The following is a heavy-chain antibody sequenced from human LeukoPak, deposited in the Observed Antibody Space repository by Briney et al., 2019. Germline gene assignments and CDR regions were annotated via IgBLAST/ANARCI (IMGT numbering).Heavy chain of an antibody. V-gene: IGHV3-21*01. D-gene: IGHD6-13*01. CDR1: GFTFSSYS. CDR3: ARGFSWYLPRGYFDY. CDR2: ISSSSSYI. Sequence: PGGSLRLSCAASGFTFSSYSMNWVRQAPGKGLEWVSSISSSSSYIYYADSVKGRFTISRDNAKNSLYLQMNSLRAEDTAVYYCARGFSWYLPRGYFDYWGQGTLVTVSS. J-gene: IGHJ4*02.